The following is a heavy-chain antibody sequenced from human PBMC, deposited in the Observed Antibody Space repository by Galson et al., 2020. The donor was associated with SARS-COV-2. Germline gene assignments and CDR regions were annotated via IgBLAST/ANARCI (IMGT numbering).Heavy chain of an antibody. J-gene: IGHJ6*02. CDR2: ISYDGGNK. D-gene: IGHD5-12*01. V-gene: IGHV3-30*03. CDR1: GFTFSSYG. Sequence: QLGESLKISCAASGFTFSSYGMHWVRQAPGKGLEWVAVISYDGGNKYSADSVKGRFTISRDNSKNTLYLQMNSLRAEDTAIYYCVTGWLPYYYDMDVWGQGTTVTVSS. CDR3: VTGWLPYYYDMDV.